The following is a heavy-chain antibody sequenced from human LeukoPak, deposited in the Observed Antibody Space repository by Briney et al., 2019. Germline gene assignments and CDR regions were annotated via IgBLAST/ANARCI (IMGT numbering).Heavy chain of an antibody. Sequence: GGSLRLSCAASRFTFSSYAMHWVRQAPGKGLEWVAVMSYDGSNKYYADSVKGRFTISRDNAKNTLYLQMNSLRAEDTAVYYCATGYGDYVDYWGQGTLVTVSS. CDR2: MSYDGSNK. V-gene: IGHV3-30*03. J-gene: IGHJ4*02. CDR1: RFTFSSYA. CDR3: ATGYGDYVDY. D-gene: IGHD4-17*01.